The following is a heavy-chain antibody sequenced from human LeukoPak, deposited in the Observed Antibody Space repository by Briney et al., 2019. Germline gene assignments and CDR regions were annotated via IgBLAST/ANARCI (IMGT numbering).Heavy chain of an antibody. D-gene: IGHD3-22*01. CDR3: VRQSGFSMIVVVFNY. Sequence: SETLSLTCNVSGGSISSSSFYWAWIRQPPGRGLEWVGTIYYSGSTNYNPSLKSRLTISVDTSKNQFSLRLSSVTAADSAVYYCVRQSGFSMIVVVFNYGGQGTLVTVSS. J-gene: IGHJ4*02. CDR1: GGSISSSSFY. CDR2: IYYSGST. V-gene: IGHV4-39*01.